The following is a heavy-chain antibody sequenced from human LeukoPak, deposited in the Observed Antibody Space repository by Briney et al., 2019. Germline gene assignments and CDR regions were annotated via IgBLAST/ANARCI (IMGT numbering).Heavy chain of an antibody. V-gene: IGHV3-21*01. D-gene: IGHD3-10*01. CDR1: GFTFSSYA. CDR2: ISSTSSYI. J-gene: IGHJ4*02. Sequence: GGSLRLSCAASGFTFSSYAMNWVRQAPGKGLEWVSSISSTSSYIYYADSVKGRFTISRDNAKNSLYLQMNSLRAEDTAVYYCAKSPNYYGSGERGDYWGQGTLVTVSS. CDR3: AKSPNYYGSGERGDY.